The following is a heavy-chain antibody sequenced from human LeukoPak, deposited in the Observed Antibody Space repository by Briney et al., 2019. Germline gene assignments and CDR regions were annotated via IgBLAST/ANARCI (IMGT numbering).Heavy chain of an antibody. Sequence: GGSPRLSCAASGFTFSSYAMSWVRQAPGKGLEWVSAISGGGGATYYADSVKGRFTISRDNSKNTLYLQMNSLRAEDTAIYYCAKDGSSSPYYFDYWGQGTLVTVSS. CDR2: ISGGGGAT. CDR3: AKDGSSSPYYFDY. CDR1: GFTFSSYA. V-gene: IGHV3-23*01. J-gene: IGHJ4*02. D-gene: IGHD6-13*01.